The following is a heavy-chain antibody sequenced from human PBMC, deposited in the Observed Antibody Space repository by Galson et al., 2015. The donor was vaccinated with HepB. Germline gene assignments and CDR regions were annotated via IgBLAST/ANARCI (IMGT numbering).Heavy chain of an antibody. Sequence: SVKVSCKASGYTFTSYGISWVRQAPGQGLEWMGWISAYNGNTNYAQKLQGRVTMTTDTSTSTAYMELRSLRSDDTAVYYCARDREDTGYYYGMDVWGQGTTVTVSS. V-gene: IGHV1-18*04. CDR3: ARDREDTGYYYGMDV. CDR2: ISAYNGNT. D-gene: IGHD3-10*01. J-gene: IGHJ6*02. CDR1: GYTFTSYG.